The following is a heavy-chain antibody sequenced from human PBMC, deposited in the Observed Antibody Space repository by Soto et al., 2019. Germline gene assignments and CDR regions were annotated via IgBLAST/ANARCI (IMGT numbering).Heavy chain of an antibody. CDR2: IWSDGSKK. J-gene: IGHJ5*02. Sequence: QVQLVESGGGVVQPGRSLRLSCAASGVTFSSYAMHWVRQAPGKGLEWVAVIWSDGSKKYYGDSVKGRFTISRDNSKNKLYLQMNSLSVEATAVYYCARDEEPWGQGTLVIVSS. V-gene: IGHV3-33*01. CDR1: GVTFSSYA. CDR3: ARDEEP.